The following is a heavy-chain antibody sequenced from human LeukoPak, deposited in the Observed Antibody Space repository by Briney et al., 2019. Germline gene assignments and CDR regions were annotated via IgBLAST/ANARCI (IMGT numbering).Heavy chain of an antibody. J-gene: IGHJ4*02. Sequence: PGGSLRLSCAASGFSISDHYMDWVRQAPGKGLEWVGRVRNKPNGYTTDYGTSVKGRFTISRDDSKNSLYLQMSSLTSEDTAVYYCTRVRHGDYFDYWGQGTLVSVSS. V-gene: IGHV3-72*01. CDR2: VRNKPNGYTT. CDR3: TRVRHGDYFDY. D-gene: IGHD4-17*01. CDR1: GFSISDHY.